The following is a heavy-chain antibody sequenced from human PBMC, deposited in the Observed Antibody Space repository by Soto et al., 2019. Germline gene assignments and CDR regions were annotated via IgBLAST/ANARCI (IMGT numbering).Heavy chain of an antibody. CDR1: GFSLSNPSMS. CDR3: ARIAGRVILGDSYYGMDV. V-gene: IGHV2-26*01. J-gene: IGHJ6*01. D-gene: IGHD3-16*01. CDR2: IFSNDEK. Sequence: QVTLKEAGPVLVTPTETLTMTCTVSGFSLSNPSMSVSRIRQPPGTALEWLAYIFSNDEKSYTTSLRSRLTISKYTSKRQVFLTMTSMDPADTATYDCARIAGRVILGDSYYGMDVCGQGTTVTVAS.